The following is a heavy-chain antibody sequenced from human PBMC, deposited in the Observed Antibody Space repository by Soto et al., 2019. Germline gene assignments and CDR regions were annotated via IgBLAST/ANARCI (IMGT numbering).Heavy chain of an antibody. Sequence: SETLSLTCTVSGGSISSSSYYWGWIRQPPGKGLEWIGSIYYSGSTYYNPTLKSRVTISVDTSKNQFSLKLSSVTAADTAVYYCARQVVPAMSTEPPSHWFDPWGQGTLVTVSS. J-gene: IGHJ5*02. CDR1: GGSISSSSYY. D-gene: IGHD2-2*01. V-gene: IGHV4-39*01. CDR3: ARQVVPAMSTEPPSHWFDP. CDR2: IYYSGST.